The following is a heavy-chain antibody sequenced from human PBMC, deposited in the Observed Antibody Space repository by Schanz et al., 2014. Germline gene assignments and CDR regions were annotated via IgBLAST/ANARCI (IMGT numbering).Heavy chain of an antibody. D-gene: IGHD5-12*01. CDR3: AREVVATIGGYYDN. CDR1: GFSFSSYA. CDR2: MNESHSTK. J-gene: IGHJ4*02. V-gene: IGHV3-23*04. Sequence: EVQLVESGGGLIQPGGSLRLSCAASGFSFSSYAMGWVRQARGKGLEWVSAMNESHSTKYYADSVRGRFTISRDNAENTLFLQMNSLRAEDTAVYYCAREVVATIGGYYDNWGQGTLVIVSS.